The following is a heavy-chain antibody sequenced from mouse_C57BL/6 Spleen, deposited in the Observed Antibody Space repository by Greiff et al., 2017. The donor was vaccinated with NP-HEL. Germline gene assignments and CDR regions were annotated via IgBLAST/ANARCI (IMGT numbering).Heavy chain of an antibody. CDR3: ARQGFYDGYYYFDY. CDR2: ISGGGGNT. D-gene: IGHD2-3*01. J-gene: IGHJ2*01. Sequence: DVMLVESGGGLVKPGGSLRLSCAASGFTFSSYTMSWVRQTPEKRLEWVATISGGGGNTYYPDSVKGRFTISRDNAKNTLYLQMSSLRSEDTALYYCARQGFYDGYYYFDYWGQGTTLTVSS. V-gene: IGHV5-9*01. CDR1: GFTFSSYT.